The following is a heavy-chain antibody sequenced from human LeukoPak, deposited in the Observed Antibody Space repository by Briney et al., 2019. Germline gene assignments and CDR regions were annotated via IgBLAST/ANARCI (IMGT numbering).Heavy chain of an antibody. CDR3: ARGRDGYNFLNRGEYYYFDY. CDR2: IYYTGGT. V-gene: IGHV4-59*08. D-gene: IGHD5-24*01. CDR1: GGAISGYY. Sequence: SETLSLTCTVSGGAISGYYWSWIRQPPGKGLEWIGYIYYTGGTNYNPSLKSRVTISVDTSKNQFSLKLNSVTAADTAVYYCARGRDGYNFLNRGEYYYFDYWGQGTLVTVSS. J-gene: IGHJ4*02.